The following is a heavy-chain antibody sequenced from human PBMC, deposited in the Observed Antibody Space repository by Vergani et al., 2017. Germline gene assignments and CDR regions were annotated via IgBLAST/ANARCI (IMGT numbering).Heavy chain of an antibody. J-gene: IGHJ4*02. D-gene: IGHD2-2*01. CDR2: ISGSGGST. Sequence: EVQLLESGGGLVQPGGSLRLSCAASGFTFSSYAMSWVRQAPGKGLEWVSAISGSGGSTYYADSVKGRFTISRANSKNTLYLQMNSLRAEDTAVYYCAKDHCSSTSCYSTLFDYWGQGTLVTVSS. CDR3: AKDHCSSTSCYSTLFDY. V-gene: IGHV3-23*01. CDR1: GFTFSSYA.